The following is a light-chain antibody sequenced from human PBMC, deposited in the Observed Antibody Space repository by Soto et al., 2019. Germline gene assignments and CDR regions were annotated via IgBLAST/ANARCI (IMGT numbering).Light chain of an antibody. CDR2: AAS. J-gene: IGKJ2*01. CDR3: QQLNSYPLMYT. Sequence: IQLTQSPSSLSASVGDRVTITCRASQGISSYLAWYQQKPGKAPKLLIYAASTLQSGVPSRFSVSGSGTYFTLSISSLQPEDFATYYCQQLNSYPLMYTFGQGTKLEIK. CDR1: QGISSY. V-gene: IGKV1-9*01.